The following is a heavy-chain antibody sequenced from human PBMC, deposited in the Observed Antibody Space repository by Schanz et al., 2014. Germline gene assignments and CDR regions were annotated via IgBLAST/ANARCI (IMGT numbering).Heavy chain of an antibody. CDR1: GFTFSSYW. CDR3: ARDGYNAYDLKRGDY. CDR2: IKQDGSEK. D-gene: IGHD5-12*01. J-gene: IGHJ4*02. V-gene: IGHV3-7*01. Sequence: EVQLVESGGGLVQPGGSLRLSCAASGFTFSSYWMSWVRQAPGKGLEWVANIKQDGSEKYYVDSVQGRFTISRDNAKNYLYLQMNSLRAEDTAVYYCARDGYNAYDLKRGDYWGQGTQVAVSS.